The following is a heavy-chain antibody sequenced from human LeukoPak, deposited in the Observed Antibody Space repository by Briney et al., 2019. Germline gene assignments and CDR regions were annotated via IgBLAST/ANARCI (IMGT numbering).Heavy chain of an antibody. D-gene: IGHD6-19*01. CDR2: IYSGSST. CDR1: GVTVSSNY. Sequence: GGSLRLSCAASGVTVSSNYMSWVRQAPGKGLEWVSVIYSGSSTYYADSVKGRFTISRDNSKNTLYLQMNSLRADDTAVYYCARVTSSGWYTLDYWGQGTLVTVSS. J-gene: IGHJ4*02. V-gene: IGHV3-53*01. CDR3: ARVTSSGWYTLDY.